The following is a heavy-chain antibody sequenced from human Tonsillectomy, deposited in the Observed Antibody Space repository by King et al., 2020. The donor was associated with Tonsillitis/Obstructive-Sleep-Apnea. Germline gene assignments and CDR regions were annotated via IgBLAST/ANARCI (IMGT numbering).Heavy chain of an antibody. D-gene: IGHD6-6*01. CDR1: GFTVSSNY. CDR2: IYSGGST. V-gene: IGHV3-66*04. CDR3: ARQEYRSSSAVVDY. J-gene: IGHJ4*02. Sequence: VQLVESGGGLVQPGGSLRLSCAASGFTVSSNYMSWVRQAPGKGLECVSVIYSGGSTYYADSVKGRFTISRDNYKNKLNLQMNSLRAEDTAVYYCARQEYRSSSAVVDYWGQGTLVTVSS.